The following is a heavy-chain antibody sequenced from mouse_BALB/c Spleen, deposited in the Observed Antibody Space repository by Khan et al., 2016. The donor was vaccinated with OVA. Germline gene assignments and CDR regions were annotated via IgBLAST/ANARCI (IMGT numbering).Heavy chain of an antibody. V-gene: IGHV1-20*01. CDR3: TRIYRSDFDY. CDR1: GYSFTGYF. D-gene: IGHD1-1*01. CDR2: INPHIGET. Sequence: EVQLQESGPELVRPGASVKISCKASGYSFTGYFMNWVMQSHGKSLEWIGRINPHIGETFYNPRFKDKATLTVDESFSTAHMELRTLTSEDSAVYYCTRIYRSDFDYWGQGTTLTVSS. J-gene: IGHJ2*01.